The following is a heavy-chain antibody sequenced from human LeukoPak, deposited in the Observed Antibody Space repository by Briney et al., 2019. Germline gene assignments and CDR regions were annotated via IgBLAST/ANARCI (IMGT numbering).Heavy chain of an antibody. CDR3: ARAYYYDSSGYYKY. V-gene: IGHV5-51*01. CDR1: GYTFTSYW. J-gene: IGHJ4*02. CDR2: IYPGDSDT. D-gene: IGHD3-22*01. Sequence: GESLQISCKGSGYTFTSYWIGWVRQLPGKGLEWMGIIYPGDSDTRYSLSFQGQVTISADKSISTAYLQWSSLEASDTAMYYCARAYYYDSSGYYKYWGQGTLVTVSS.